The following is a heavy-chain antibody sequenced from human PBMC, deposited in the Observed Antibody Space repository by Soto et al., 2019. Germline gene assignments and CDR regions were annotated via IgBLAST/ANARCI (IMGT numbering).Heavy chain of an antibody. CDR1: GFTFSSYA. D-gene: IGHD2-15*01. CDR2: ISGSGGST. Sequence: GGSLRLSCAASGFTFSSYAMSWVRQAPGKGLEWVSAISGSGGSTYYADSVKGRFTISRDNSKNTLYLQMNSLRAEDTAVYYCAKDEGYCSGGSCYRYNDYWGQGTLVTVSS. CDR3: AKDEGYCSGGSCYRYNDY. J-gene: IGHJ4*02. V-gene: IGHV3-23*01.